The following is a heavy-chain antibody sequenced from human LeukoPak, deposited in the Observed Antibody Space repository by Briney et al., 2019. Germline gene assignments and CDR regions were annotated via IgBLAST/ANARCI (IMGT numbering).Heavy chain of an antibody. D-gene: IGHD4-23*01. CDR2: INPNSGGT. CDR3: ARVPYGGNPIKRFDY. CDR1: GYTFTGYY. Sequence: ASVKVSCKASGYTFTGYYMHWVRQAPGQGLEWMGWINPNSGGTNYTQKFQGRVTMTRDTSISTVYMELSRLRSDDTAVYYCARVPYGGNPIKRFDYWGQGTLATASS. J-gene: IGHJ4*02. V-gene: IGHV1-2*02.